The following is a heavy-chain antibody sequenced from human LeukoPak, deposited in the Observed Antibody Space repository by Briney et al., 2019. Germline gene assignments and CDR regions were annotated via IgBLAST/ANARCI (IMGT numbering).Heavy chain of an antibody. V-gene: IGHV4-38-2*02. CDR2: IYHSGST. J-gene: IGHJ4*02. D-gene: IGHD3-16*02. Sequence: SETLSHTCTVSGYSISSDYYWGWIQQPPGRGLEWIGTIYHSGSTYYNPSLKSRVTISVDTSKNQFSLKLSSVTAADTAVYYCARYDVWGTYRAFDYWGQGTLVTVSS. CDR3: ARYDVWGTYRAFDY. CDR1: GYSISSDYY.